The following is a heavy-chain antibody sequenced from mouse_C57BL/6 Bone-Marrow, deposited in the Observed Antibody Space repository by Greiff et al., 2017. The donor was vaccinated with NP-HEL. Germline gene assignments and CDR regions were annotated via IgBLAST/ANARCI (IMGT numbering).Heavy chain of an antibody. CDR1: GYTFTSYW. V-gene: IGHV1-52*01. J-gene: IGHJ1*03. D-gene: IGHD2-5*01. Sequence: QVQLQQPGAELVRPGSSVKLSCKASGYTFTSYWMHWVKQRPIQGLEWIGNIDPSDSETHYNQKFKDKATLTVDKSSSTAYMQLSSLTSEDSAVYYCARRGSNYDWYFDVWGTGTTVTVSS. CDR3: ARRGSNYDWYFDV. CDR2: IDPSDSET.